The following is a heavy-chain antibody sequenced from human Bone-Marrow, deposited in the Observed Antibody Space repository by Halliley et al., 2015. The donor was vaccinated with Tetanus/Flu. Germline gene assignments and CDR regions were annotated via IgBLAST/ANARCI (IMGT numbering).Heavy chain of an antibody. V-gene: IGHV3-21*01. CDR1: GFTFRTYS. Sequence: SLRLSCVVSGFTFRTYSMNWVRQAPGKGLEWVSSIGSSTSLIYYADSVKGRFTISGDNAKNSVYLQMNSLRVDDTAVYYCARGGNSLPPFFFDYWVQGILVTVPS. D-gene: IGHD1-1*01. CDR2: IGSSTSLI. CDR3: ARGGNSLPPFFFDY. J-gene: IGHJ4*02.